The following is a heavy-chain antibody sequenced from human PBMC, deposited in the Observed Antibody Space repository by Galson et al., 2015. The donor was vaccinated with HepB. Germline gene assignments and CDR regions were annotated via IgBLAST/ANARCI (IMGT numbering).Heavy chain of an antibody. Sequence: SLRLSCAASGFTFSNSWMSWVRQAPGKGLEWVANIKQDGSEKYYVDSVRGRFTISRDNAKNSLYLQMNSLRAEDTAVYYCARVRPGLYKDYWGQGTLVTVSS. CDR1: GFTFSNSW. J-gene: IGHJ4*02. D-gene: IGHD2-2*02. CDR2: IKQDGSEK. CDR3: ARVRPGLYKDY. V-gene: IGHV3-7*01.